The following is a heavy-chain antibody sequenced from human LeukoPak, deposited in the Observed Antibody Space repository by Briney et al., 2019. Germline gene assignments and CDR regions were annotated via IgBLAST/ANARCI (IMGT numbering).Heavy chain of an antibody. CDR3: ARDGWGSSSWYSDY. D-gene: IGHD6-13*01. J-gene: IGHJ4*02. CDR1: GGSISSYY. CDR2: IYYSGST. Sequence: PSETLSLTCTVSGGSISSYYWSWIRQPPGKGLEWIGYIYYSGSTNYNPSLKSRVTISVDTSKNQFSLKLSSVTAADTAVYYCARDGWGSSSWYSDYWGQGTLVTVSS. V-gene: IGHV4-59*01.